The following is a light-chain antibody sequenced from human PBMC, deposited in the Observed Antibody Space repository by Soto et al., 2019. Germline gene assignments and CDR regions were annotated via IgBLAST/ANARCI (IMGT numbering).Light chain of an antibody. CDR2: CAS. Sequence: DIVMTQSPDSLAVSLGETATINCKSSQSVLYSSNNKNYLAWYQQKPGQTPKLLIYCASTRESGVPDRFSGSGSGTDFTLTISSLQAEDVAVYYCQQYYSTPLTFGGGTKVEIK. V-gene: IGKV4-1*01. J-gene: IGKJ4*01. CDR1: QSVLYSSNNKNY. CDR3: QQYYSTPLT.